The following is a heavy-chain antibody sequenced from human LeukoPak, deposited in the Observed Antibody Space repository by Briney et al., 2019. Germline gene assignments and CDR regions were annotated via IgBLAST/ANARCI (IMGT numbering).Heavy chain of an antibody. V-gene: IGHV3-74*01. CDR1: GFNFSNHW. CDR3: ARDGSLPDY. CDR2: IISDGSST. J-gene: IGHJ4*02. Sequence: GGSLRLSCAASGFNFSNHWMHWVRQTPGKGLVWVSRIISDGSSTSYADSVKGRFTISRDNAKSTLYLQMHRLRAEDTAVYYCARDGSLPDYWGQGTLVTVSS.